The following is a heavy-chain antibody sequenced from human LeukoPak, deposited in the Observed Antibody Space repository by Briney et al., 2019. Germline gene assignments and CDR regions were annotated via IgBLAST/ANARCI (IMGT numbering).Heavy chain of an antibody. V-gene: IGHV1-69*13. CDR1: GGTFSSYA. CDR3: ARRNTYYDFWSGQINWFDP. D-gene: IGHD3-3*01. J-gene: IGHJ5*02. Sequence: SVKVSCKASGGTFSSYAISWVRQAPGQGLEWMGGIIPIFGTANYAQKFQGRVTITADESTSTAYMELSSLRSEDTAVYYCARRNTYYDFWSGQINWFDPWGQGTLVTVSS. CDR2: IIPIFGTA.